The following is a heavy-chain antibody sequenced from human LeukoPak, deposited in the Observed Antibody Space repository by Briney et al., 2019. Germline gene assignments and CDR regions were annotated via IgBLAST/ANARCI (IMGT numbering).Heavy chain of an antibody. V-gene: IGHV3-23*01. D-gene: IGHD7-27*01. CDR3: ATLSPGDLMLQYRFFDY. Sequence: GGSLRLSCAASGFTFSSYAMSWVRQAPGKGLQWVSSISATGGSTYYADSVKGRSTVSRDNSKNTLYLQMNSPRAEDTAVYYCATLSPGDLMLQYRFFDYWGQGTLVTVSS. CDR1: GFTFSSYA. J-gene: IGHJ4*02. CDR2: ISATGGST.